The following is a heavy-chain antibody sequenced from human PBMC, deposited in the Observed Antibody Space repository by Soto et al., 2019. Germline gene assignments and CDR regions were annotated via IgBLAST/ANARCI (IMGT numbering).Heavy chain of an antibody. CDR1: GYTFTGYY. CDR2: INPNSGGT. Sequence: SVKVSCKASGYTFTGYYMHWVRQAPGQGLEWMGWINPNSGGTNYAQKFQGRVTMTRDTSISTAYMELSRLRSDDTAVYYCAREGGNSSSWYWGWFDPWGQGTLVTVSS. CDR3: AREGGNSSSWYWGWFDP. D-gene: IGHD6-13*01. J-gene: IGHJ5*02. V-gene: IGHV1-2*02.